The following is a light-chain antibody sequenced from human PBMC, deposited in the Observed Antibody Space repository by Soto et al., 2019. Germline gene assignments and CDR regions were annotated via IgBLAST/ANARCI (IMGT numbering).Light chain of an antibody. CDR2: DVS. J-gene: IGKJ4*01. CDR3: QQRASFPLT. CDR1: QSVRGY. V-gene: IGKV3-11*01. Sequence: EIVLTQSPATLSLSPGERATLSCRASQSVRGYLAWYQQKPGQAPRLLIYDVSKRVTGIPARFSGSGSGTDFTLTISSLEPEDSAIFYCQQRASFPLTFGGGTKVEIK.